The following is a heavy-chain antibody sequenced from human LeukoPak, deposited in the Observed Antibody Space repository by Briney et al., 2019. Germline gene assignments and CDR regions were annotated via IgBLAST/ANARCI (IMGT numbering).Heavy chain of an antibody. CDR1: GAIIKREGFN. CDR2: IFYNGNT. J-gene: IGHJ4*02. D-gene: IGHD3-3*01. CDR3: TRRPKEPGFWSGYVDS. V-gene: IGHV4-39*01. Sequence: SETLSLTCSVSGAIIKREGFNWDWIRQPPGKGLEYIGSIFYNGNTYYNPSLESRVTISVDTSKNQFSLNLYSVTAADTAVYYCTRRPKEPGFWSGYVDSSGQGTLVTVSS.